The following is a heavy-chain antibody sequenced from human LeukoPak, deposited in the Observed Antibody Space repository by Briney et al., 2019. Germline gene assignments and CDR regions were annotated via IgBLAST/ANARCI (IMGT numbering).Heavy chain of an antibody. J-gene: IGHJ4*02. CDR3: ARQEVYSYGYGPIDY. V-gene: IGHV5-51*01. D-gene: IGHD5-18*01. CDR2: IYPGDSDT. Sequence: GESLNISCKGSGYSFTSYWIGWVRQMPGKGLEWMGIIYPGDSDTRYSPSFQGQVTISADKSISTAYLQWSSLKASDTAMYYCARQEVYSYGYGPIDYWGQGTLVTVSS. CDR1: GYSFTSYW.